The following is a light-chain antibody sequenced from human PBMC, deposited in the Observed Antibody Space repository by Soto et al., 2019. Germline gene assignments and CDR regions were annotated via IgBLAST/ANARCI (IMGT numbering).Light chain of an antibody. CDR1: SSDVGGYNY. J-gene: IGLJ3*02. CDR3: QVWPSTSDPPV. CDR2: EVS. V-gene: IGLV2-14*01. Sequence: QSALTQPASVSGSPGQSITISCTGTSSDVGGYNYVSWYQQHPGKAPKLMIYEVSNRPSGVSNRFSGSTSANTATLTISRVEAGDEGDYYCQVWPSTSDPPVFGGGSKLTVL.